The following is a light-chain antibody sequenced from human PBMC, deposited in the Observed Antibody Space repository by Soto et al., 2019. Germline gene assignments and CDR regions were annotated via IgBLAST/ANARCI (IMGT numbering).Light chain of an antibody. CDR3: QTWGSRSVV. CDR1: SGHSSYA. CDR2: LNSDGSH. J-gene: IGLJ2*01. V-gene: IGLV4-69*01. Sequence: QPVLTQSPSASASLGASVKLTCTLSSGHSSYAIAWHQQQPEKGPRYLMKLNSDGSHSKGDGIPDRFSGSSSGAERYLTISSLQSEDEADYYCQTWGSRSVVFGGGTKLTVL.